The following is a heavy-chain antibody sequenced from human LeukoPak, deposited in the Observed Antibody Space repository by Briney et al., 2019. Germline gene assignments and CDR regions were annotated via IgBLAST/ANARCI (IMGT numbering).Heavy chain of an antibody. V-gene: IGHV1-2*02. J-gene: IGHJ3*02. CDR1: GYTFTGYY. Sequence: ASEKVSCKASGYTFTGYYMHWVRQAPGQGVEWMGWINPNSGGTNYAQKFQGRVTMTRDTSISTAYMELSRLRSDDTAVYYCASDYTMTDDAFDIWGQGTMVTVSS. D-gene: IGHD4-17*01. CDR2: INPNSGGT. CDR3: ASDYTMTDDAFDI.